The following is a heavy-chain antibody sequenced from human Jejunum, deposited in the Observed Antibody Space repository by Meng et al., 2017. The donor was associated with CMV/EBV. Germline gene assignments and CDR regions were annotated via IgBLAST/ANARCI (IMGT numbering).Heavy chain of an antibody. CDR1: GGSVSSTDYC. Sequence: VSGGSVSSTDYCWSWIRQTPGKGLGWIGYVYNSETTNYNPSLKSRVAMSVDTSRNQFSLKVTSMTAADTAVYYCASGPIRGFLHYWGQGTLVTVSS. D-gene: IGHD3-10*01. J-gene: IGHJ4*02. CDR3: ASGPIRGFLHY. V-gene: IGHV4-30-4*01. CDR2: VYNSETT.